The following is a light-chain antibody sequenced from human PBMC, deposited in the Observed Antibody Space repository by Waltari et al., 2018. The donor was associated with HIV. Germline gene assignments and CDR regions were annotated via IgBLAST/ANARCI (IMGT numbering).Light chain of an antibody. CDR3: MQALQPWSIT. V-gene: IGKV2-28*01. CDR2: LGT. Sequence: DIVMTQSPLSLSVTPGEPASISCSSSQSLMQSHGYNSLDWYLQKPGQSPQLLIYLGTNRASGVPDRISGSGSGTDFTLKISRVEAEDIGVYFCMQALQPWSITFGQGTRLEIK. CDR1: QSLMQSHGYNS. J-gene: IGKJ5*01.